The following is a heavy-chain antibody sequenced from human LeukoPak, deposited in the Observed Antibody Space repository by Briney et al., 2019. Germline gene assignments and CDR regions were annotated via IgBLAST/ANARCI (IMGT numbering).Heavy chain of an antibody. V-gene: IGHV3-74*01. CDR2: INNDGSSA. D-gene: IGHD1-1*01. Sequence: GGSLRLSCAASGFTFNNYWIHWVRQVPGKGLVWVSRINNDGSSASYVDSVKGRFTISRDNAKNTLFLQMDSLRAEDTAVYYCARRGTGHGMDVWGQGTTVIVSS. CDR3: ARRGTGHGMDV. CDR1: GFTFNNYW. J-gene: IGHJ6*02.